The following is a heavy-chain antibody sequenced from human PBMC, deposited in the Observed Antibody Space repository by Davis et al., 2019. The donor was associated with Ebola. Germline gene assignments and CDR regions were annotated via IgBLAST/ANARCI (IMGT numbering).Heavy chain of an antibody. CDR2: IYSGGST. Sequence: GESLKISCAASGFTVSSNYMSWVRQAPGKGLEWVSVIYSGGSTYYADSVKGRFTISRDNSKNTLYLQMNSLRAEDTAVYYCAKDKGVSVDWYFDLWGRGTLVTVSS. CDR1: GFTVSSNY. D-gene: IGHD2-8*01. J-gene: IGHJ2*01. V-gene: IGHV3-53*01. CDR3: AKDKGVSVDWYFDL.